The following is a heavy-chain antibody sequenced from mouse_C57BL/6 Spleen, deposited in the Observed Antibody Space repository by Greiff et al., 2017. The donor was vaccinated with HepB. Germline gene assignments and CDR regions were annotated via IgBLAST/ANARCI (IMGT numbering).Heavy chain of an antibody. D-gene: IGHD3-2*02. CDR1: GYAFSSSW. J-gene: IGHJ3*01. Sequence: VKLQQSGPELVKPGASVKISCKASGYAFSSSWMNWVKQRPGKGLEWIGRIYPGDGDTNYNGKFKGKATLTADKSSSTAYMQLSSLTSEDSAVYFCARGTAQATFAWFAYWGQGTLVTVSA. CDR2: IYPGDGDT. CDR3: ARGTAQATFAWFAY. V-gene: IGHV1-82*01.